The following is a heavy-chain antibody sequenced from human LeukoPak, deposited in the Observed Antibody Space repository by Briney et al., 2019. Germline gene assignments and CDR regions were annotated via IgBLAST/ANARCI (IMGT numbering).Heavy chain of an antibody. Sequence: PGGSLRLSCAASGFTFSNYGMHWVRQAPGKGLECVAFIRFDGSNQYYTDSVKGRFTISRDNSKNTFYLQMNSLRAEDTAVYYCASGTGPTGGLHCFDYWGQGTLVTVSS. V-gene: IGHV3-30*02. J-gene: IGHJ4*02. CDR3: ASGTGPTGGLHCFDY. CDR1: GFTFSNYG. CDR2: IRFDGSNQ. D-gene: IGHD5-12*01.